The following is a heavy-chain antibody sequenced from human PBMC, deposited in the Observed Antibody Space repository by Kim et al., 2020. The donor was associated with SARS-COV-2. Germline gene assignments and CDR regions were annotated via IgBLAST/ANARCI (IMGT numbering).Heavy chain of an antibody. D-gene: IGHD3-9*01. CDR2: ISSSSYI. V-gene: IGHV3-21*01. Sequence: GGSLRLSCAASGFTFSSYSMNWVRQAPGKGLEWVSSISSSSYIYYADSVKGRFTISRDNAKNSLYLQMNSLRAEDTAVYYCARDFNILTGPDFDYWGQGTLVTVSS. J-gene: IGHJ4*02. CDR3: ARDFNILTGPDFDY. CDR1: GFTFSSYS.